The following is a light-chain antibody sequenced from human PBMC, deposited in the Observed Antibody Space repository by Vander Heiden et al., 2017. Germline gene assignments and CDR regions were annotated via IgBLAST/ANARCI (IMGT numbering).Light chain of an antibody. CDR2: KNS. J-gene: IGLJ3*02. CDR1: RSNIGNNY. Sequence: QSVMPQPPSASRTPGQRVTISCSATRSNIGNNYGYWYQQFPGTAPKLLIYKNSHRPSGGPDRFSGSRSGTSAYLDISGLRSEDEADYYCAAWDESLSGWVFGGGTKLTVL. CDR3: AAWDESLSGWV. V-gene: IGLV1-47*01.